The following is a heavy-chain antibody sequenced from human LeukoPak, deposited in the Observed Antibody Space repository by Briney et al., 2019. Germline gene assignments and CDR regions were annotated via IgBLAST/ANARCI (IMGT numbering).Heavy chain of an antibody. Sequence: SETLSLTCTVSGGSIGSYDWSWIRQPPGKGLEWIGYIYTSGSTNYNPSLKSRVTISVDTSKNQFSLKLSSVTAADTAVYYCARHYDYVWGSYPTNYFDYWGQGTLVTVSS. CDR3: ARHYDYVWGSYPTNYFDY. V-gene: IGHV4-4*09. CDR1: GGSIGSYD. D-gene: IGHD3-16*01. CDR2: IYTSGST. J-gene: IGHJ4*02.